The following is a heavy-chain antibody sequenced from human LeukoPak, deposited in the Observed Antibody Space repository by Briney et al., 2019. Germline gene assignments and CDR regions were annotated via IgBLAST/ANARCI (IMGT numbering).Heavy chain of an antibody. CDR1: GGSIGTFY. Sequence: SETLSLTCTVSGGSIGTFYWSWIRQPPGKGLEWIGYIYYNGYTDYNPSLKSRVTISLHTSKNQFSLKLSSVTAADTAVYYCARDRHWTNDWVFDYWGQGTLVTVSS. J-gene: IGHJ4*02. CDR3: ARDRHWTNDWVFDY. CDR2: IYYNGYT. V-gene: IGHV4-59*01. D-gene: IGHD1/OR15-1a*01.